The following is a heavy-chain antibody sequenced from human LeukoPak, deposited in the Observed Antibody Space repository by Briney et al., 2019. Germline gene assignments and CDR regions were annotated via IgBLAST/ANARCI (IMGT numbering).Heavy chain of an antibody. V-gene: IGHV3-7*03. D-gene: IGHD2-21*02. CDR2: IKQDGNEK. Sequence: GGSLTLSCAASGVTVSSYWMSWVCQAPGKGLEWVANIKQDGNEKYYVDSVKGRFTISRDNAKNSLYLQMNSLRAEDTAVYYCARNCGGDCSWGQGTLVTVSS. CDR3: ARNCGGDCS. CDR1: GVTVSSYW. J-gene: IGHJ5*02.